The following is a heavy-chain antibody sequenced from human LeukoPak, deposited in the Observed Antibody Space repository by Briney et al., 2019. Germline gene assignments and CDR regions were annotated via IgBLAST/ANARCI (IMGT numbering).Heavy chain of an antibody. CDR1: GGTFSSYA. D-gene: IGHD5-18*01. CDR2: ISADNGNT. J-gene: IGHJ4*02. Sequence: ASVKVSCKASGGTFSSYAISWVRQAPGQGLEWMGWISADNGNTDYVQKFQGRVTMTTDTSTSTAYMELRSLRSDDTAVYYCARALCHTFDYWGQGTLVTVSS. V-gene: IGHV1-18*01. CDR3: ARALCHTFDY.